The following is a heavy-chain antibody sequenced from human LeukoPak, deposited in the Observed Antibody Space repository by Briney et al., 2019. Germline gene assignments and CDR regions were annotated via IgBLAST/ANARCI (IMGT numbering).Heavy chain of an antibody. Sequence: PSETLSLTCAVYGGSFSGYYWSWIRHPPGKGLEWIGEINHSGSTNYNPSLKSRVTISVDTSKNQFSLKLSSVTAADTAVYYCARGGRIVGATPVLDYWGQGTLVTVSS. J-gene: IGHJ4*02. V-gene: IGHV4-34*01. CDR3: ARGGRIVGATPVLDY. CDR2: INHSGST. CDR1: GGSFSGYY. D-gene: IGHD1-26*01.